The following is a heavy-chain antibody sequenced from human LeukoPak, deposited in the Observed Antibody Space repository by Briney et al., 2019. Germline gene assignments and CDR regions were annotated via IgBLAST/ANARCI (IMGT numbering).Heavy chain of an antibody. CDR1: GGSISSSSYY. CDR2: IYYSGST. Sequence: SETLPLTCTVSGGSISSSSYYWGWIRQPPGKGLEWIGSIYYSGSTYYNPSLKSRVTISVDASKNQFSLKLSSVTAADTAVYYCARDGLEVAGLDYWGQGTLVTVSS. V-gene: IGHV4-39*07. CDR3: ARDGLEVAGLDY. J-gene: IGHJ4*02. D-gene: IGHD6-19*01.